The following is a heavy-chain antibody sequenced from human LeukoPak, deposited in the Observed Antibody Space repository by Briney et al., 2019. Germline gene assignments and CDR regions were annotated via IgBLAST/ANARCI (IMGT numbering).Heavy chain of an antibody. D-gene: IGHD5-24*01. CDR3: ARERRDVSSGEVGEFDP. V-gene: IGHV1-8*01. Sequence: ASVKVSCKASGYTFTSYDINWVRQATEQGLEWMGWMNPNSGNTGYAQKFQGRVTMTRNTSISTAYMELSSLRSEDTAVYYCARERRDVSSGEVGEFDPWGQGTLVTVSS. CDR1: GYTFTSYD. CDR2: MNPNSGNT. J-gene: IGHJ5*02.